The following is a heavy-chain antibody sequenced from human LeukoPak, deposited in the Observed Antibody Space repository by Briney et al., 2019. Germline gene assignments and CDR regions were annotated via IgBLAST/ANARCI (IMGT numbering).Heavy chain of an antibody. CDR1: GYTFTGYY. Sequence: ASVKVSCKASGYTFTGYYMHWVRQAPGQGLEWMGWMNPNSGNTGYAQKFQGRVTMTRNTSISTAYMELSSLRSEDTAVYYCARVPYSSGWGEYYYYYYYMDVWGKGTTVTISS. CDR3: ARVPYSSGWGEYYYYYYYMDV. D-gene: IGHD6-19*01. CDR2: MNPNSGNT. J-gene: IGHJ6*03. V-gene: IGHV1-8*02.